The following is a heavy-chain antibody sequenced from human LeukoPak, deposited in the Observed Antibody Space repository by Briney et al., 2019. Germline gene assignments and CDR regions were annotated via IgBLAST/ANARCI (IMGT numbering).Heavy chain of an antibody. D-gene: IGHD1-1*01. CDR2: FYYSGST. V-gene: IGHV4-61*01. CDR3: ARKRTGDQGYYFDY. Sequence: PSETLSLTCTVSGGSVSSGRYYWSWIRQPPGKGLEWIGYFYYSGSTNYNPPLKTRVTISVDTSKNQFSLKVSSVTAADTAVYYCARKRTGDQGYYFDYWGQGTLVTVSS. J-gene: IGHJ4*02. CDR1: GGSVSSGRYY.